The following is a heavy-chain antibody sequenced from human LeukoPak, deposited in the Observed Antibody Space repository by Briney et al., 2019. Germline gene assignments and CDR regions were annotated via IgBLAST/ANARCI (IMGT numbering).Heavy chain of an antibody. CDR1: GFTFSSYA. J-gene: IGHJ6*02. CDR3: AKDLFRSSVTILGNYYYGMDV. V-gene: IGHV3-23*01. D-gene: IGHD3-9*01. CDR2: ISGSGGST. Sequence: GGSLRLSCAASGFTFSSYAMSWVRQAPGKGLEWVSAISGSGGSTYYADSVKGRFTISRDNSKNTLYLQMNSLRAEDTAVYYCAKDLFRSSVTILGNYYYGMDVWGRGTTVTVSS.